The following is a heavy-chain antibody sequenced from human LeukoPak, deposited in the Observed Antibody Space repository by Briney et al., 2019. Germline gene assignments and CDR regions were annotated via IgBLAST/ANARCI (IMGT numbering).Heavy chain of an antibody. CDR1: GGTFSSYA. Sequence: ASVKVSCKASGGTFSSYAISWVPQAPGQGLEWMGGIIPIFGTANSAQKFQGRVTITTDESTSTAYMELSSLRSEDTAVYYCARAKIQQEGAFDYWGQGTLVTVSS. CDR3: ARAKIQQEGAFDY. J-gene: IGHJ4*02. V-gene: IGHV1-69*05. D-gene: IGHD1-26*01. CDR2: IIPIFGTA.